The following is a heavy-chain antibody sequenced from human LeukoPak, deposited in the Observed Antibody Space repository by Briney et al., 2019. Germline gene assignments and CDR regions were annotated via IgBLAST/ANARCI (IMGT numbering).Heavy chain of an antibody. CDR1: GFTFSSYK. CDR3: ARTVARIGY. Sequence: GGSLRLSCAASGFTFSSYKMNWVRQAPGKGLEWVSHISSSGSTIYYTDSVKGRFTISRDNSKNLLYLQMNSLRAEDTAIYYCARTVARIGYWGQGTLVTVSS. V-gene: IGHV3-48*03. J-gene: IGHJ4*02. CDR2: ISSSGSTI. D-gene: IGHD4-23*01.